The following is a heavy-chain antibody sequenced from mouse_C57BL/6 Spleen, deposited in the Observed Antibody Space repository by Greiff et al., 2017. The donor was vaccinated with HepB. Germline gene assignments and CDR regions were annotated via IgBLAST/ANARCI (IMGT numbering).Heavy chain of an antibody. D-gene: IGHD1-1*01. CDR3: ARYYYGSSYGWYFDV. Sequence: QVQLQQSGPELLKPGASVKISCKASGYAFSSSWMNWVKQRPGKGLEWIGRIYPGDGDTNYNGKFKGKATLTADKSSSTAYMQPSSLTSEDSAVYFCARYYYGSSYGWYFDVWGTGTTVTVSS. CDR2: IYPGDGDT. CDR1: GYAFSSSW. V-gene: IGHV1-82*01. J-gene: IGHJ1*03.